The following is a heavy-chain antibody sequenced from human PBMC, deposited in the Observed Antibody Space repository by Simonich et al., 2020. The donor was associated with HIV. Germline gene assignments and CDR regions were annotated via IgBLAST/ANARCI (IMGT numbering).Heavy chain of an antibody. D-gene: IGHD3-16*02. J-gene: IGHJ4*02. Sequence: QVQLVQSGAEVKKPGASVKVSCKASGYTFTSYGISWVRQAPGQGLEWMGWITAEKGNTNDVQKLQGRVTMTTDTSTSTAYMELRSLRSDDTAVYYCARDDRYGDYVDYWGQGTLVTVSS. CDR3: ARDDRYGDYVDY. CDR1: GYTFTSYG. CDR2: ITAEKGNT. V-gene: IGHV1-18*01.